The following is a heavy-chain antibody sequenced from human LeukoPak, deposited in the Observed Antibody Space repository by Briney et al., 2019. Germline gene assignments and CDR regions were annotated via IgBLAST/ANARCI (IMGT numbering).Heavy chain of an antibody. CDR1: GYTFTGYY. CDR2: INPYRGGT. D-gene: IGHD3-16*01. V-gene: IGHV1-2*06. Sequence: SVKVSCKASGYTFTGYYIHWVRQAAGQGLEGMGRINPYRGGTNYAQKFQGRVTMTRDTSISTAYMELSRLRSDDTAVYYCARTLYDNDAFDIWGQGTMVTVSS. J-gene: IGHJ3*02. CDR3: ARTLYDNDAFDI.